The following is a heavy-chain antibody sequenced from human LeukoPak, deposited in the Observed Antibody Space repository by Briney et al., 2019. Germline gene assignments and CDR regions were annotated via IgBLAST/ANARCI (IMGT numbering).Heavy chain of an antibody. CDR2: INHSGST. J-gene: IGHJ4*02. CDR3: ARGPILTGYSPFDY. D-gene: IGHD3-9*01. CDR1: GGSFSGYN. Sequence: PSETLSLTSAEYGGSFSGYNWSWIRQHPGKRLEWIGEINHSGSTNYNPSLKSRVTISVDTSKNQFSLKLSSVTAADTAVYYCARGPILTGYSPFDYWGQGTLVTVSS. V-gene: IGHV4-34*01.